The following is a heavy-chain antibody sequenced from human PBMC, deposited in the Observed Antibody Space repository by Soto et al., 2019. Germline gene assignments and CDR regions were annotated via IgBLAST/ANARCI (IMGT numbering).Heavy chain of an antibody. CDR2: ISYDGSNK. D-gene: IGHD6-19*01. Sequence: QVQLVESGGGVVQPGRSLRLSCAASGFTFSSYAMHWVRQAPGKGLEWVAVISYDGSNKYYADSVKGRFTISRDNSKNTLYLQMNSLRAEDTAVYYCARSVAGTHVWDYWGQGTLVTVFS. CDR3: ARSVAGTHVWDY. CDR1: GFTFSSYA. J-gene: IGHJ4*02. V-gene: IGHV3-30-3*01.